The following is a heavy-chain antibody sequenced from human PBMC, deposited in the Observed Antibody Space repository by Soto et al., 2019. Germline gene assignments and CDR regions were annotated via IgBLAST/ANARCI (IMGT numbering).Heavy chain of an antibody. CDR1: GDSISSHY. CDR2: MYFSGST. Sequence: QVQLQESGPGLVKPSETLSLTCTVSGDSISSHYWSWIRQSAGKGLEWIGRMYFSGSTNYNPSLRSRVTMSVDTSKNQFSLKLSSVTAADTAVHYCARDARGSSPWYFDLWGRGTLVSVSS. D-gene: IGHD6-6*01. J-gene: IGHJ2*01. CDR3: ARDARGSSPWYFDL. V-gene: IGHV4-4*07.